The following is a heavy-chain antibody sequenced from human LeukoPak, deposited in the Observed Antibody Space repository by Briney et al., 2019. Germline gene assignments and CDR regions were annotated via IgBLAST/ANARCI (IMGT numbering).Heavy chain of an antibody. D-gene: IGHD6-25*01. CDR1: GGTFSSYA. CDR2: IIPILGIA. V-gene: IGHV1-69*04. J-gene: IGHJ4*02. Sequence: SVKVSCKASGGTFSSYAISWVRQAPGQGLEWMGRIIPILGIANYAQKFQRRVTITANKSTRTAYMELSSLRSEDTAVYYCASSRITGYSSGPDYWGQGTLVTVSS. CDR3: ASSRITGYSSGPDY.